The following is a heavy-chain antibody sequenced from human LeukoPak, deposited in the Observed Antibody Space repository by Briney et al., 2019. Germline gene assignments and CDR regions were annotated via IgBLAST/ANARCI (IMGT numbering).Heavy chain of an antibody. CDR1: GFTFSSYA. V-gene: IGHV3-74*01. D-gene: IGHD6-19*01. Sequence: GGSLRLSCAASGFTFSSYAMSWVRQAPGKGLVWVSHINPAGSTAFYADSVKGRFTISRDNAKNTLYLLMSNLRAEDTAVYYCARVTVSGWYTALDYWGQGTLVSVSS. J-gene: IGHJ4*02. CDR3: ARVTVSGWYTALDY. CDR2: INPAGSTA.